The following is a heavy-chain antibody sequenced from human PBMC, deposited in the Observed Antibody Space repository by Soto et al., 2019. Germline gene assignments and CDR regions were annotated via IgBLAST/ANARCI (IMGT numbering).Heavy chain of an antibody. CDR2: IIPIFGTA. V-gene: IGHV1-69*01. D-gene: IGHD2-2*02. CDR1: GGTFSSYA. J-gene: IGHJ6*02. Sequence: QVQLVQSGAEVKKPGSSVKVSCKASGGTFSSYAISWVRQAPGQGLEWRGGIIPIFGTANYAQKFQGRVTITADESTSTAYLELSSLRSEDTAVYYCARDHVVVVPAAIPNYYYYGMDVWVQGTTVTVSS. CDR3: ARDHVVVVPAAIPNYYYYGMDV.